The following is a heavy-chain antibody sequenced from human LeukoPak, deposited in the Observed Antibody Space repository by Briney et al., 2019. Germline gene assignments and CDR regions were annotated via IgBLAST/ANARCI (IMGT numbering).Heavy chain of an antibody. Sequence: SETLSLTCTVSSDSIFTSNWWSWVRQPPGKGLEWIGQIFHSGSTSYSPSLKSRVTISMDKSKNQISLRLTPVTAADTAVYYCARSPTKRVPEGYWGQGTLVTVSS. D-gene: IGHD2-2*01. J-gene: IGHJ4*02. V-gene: IGHV4-4*02. CDR3: ARSPTKRVPEGY. CDR1: SDSIFTSNW. CDR2: IFHSGST.